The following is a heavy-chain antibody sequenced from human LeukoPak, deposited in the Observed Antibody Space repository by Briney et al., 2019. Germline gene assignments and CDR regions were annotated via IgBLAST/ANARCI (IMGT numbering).Heavy chain of an antibody. CDR1: GFTFSSYS. CDR3: ARDRFDILTCSDAFDI. Sequence: GGSLRLSCAASGFTFSSYSMNWVRQAPGKGLEWVSPISSSSSYIYYADSVKGRFTISRDNAKNSLYLQMNSLRAEDTAVYYCARDRFDILTCSDAFDIWGQGTMVTVSS. D-gene: IGHD3-9*01. V-gene: IGHV3-21*01. J-gene: IGHJ3*02. CDR2: ISSSSSYI.